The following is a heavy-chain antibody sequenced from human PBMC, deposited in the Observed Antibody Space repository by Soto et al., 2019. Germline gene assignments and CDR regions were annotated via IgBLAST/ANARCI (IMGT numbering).Heavy chain of an antibody. D-gene: IGHD3-22*01. J-gene: IGHJ4*02. CDR1: GFTFSKAW. V-gene: IGHV3-15*01. Sequence: PGGSLRLSCAASGFTFSKAWMSWVRQAPGKGLEWVGHIKSKIDGGATDYAAPVKGRFSISRDDSKNTLYLQMNNLETEDTALYYCTKERRYYYDSGGYWGQGTLXTVSS. CDR2: IKSKIDGGAT. CDR3: TKERRYYYDSGGY.